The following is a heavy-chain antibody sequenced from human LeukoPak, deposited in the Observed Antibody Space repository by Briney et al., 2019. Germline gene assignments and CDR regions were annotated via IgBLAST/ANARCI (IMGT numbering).Heavy chain of an antibody. J-gene: IGHJ5*02. CDR2: VSGYNGNT. V-gene: IGHV1-18*01. CDR1: GYTFTSYD. CDR3: SRGDWFDP. Sequence: ASVKVSCKASGYTFTSYDINWVRQAPGQRLEWMGWVSGYNGNTNYAQKFEGRVAMTTDTSSSTAYMELRSLRSDATAIYYCSRGDWFDPWGQGTLVTVSS. D-gene: IGHD2-21*01.